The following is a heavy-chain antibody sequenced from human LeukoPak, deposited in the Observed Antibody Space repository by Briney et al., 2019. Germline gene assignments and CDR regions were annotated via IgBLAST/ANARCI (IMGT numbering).Heavy chain of an antibody. CDR2: VNGDGGTT. D-gene: IGHD2/OR15-2a*01. Sequence: GESLRLSCAASGFTFRSYWMHWVRQAPGKGLVWVSRVNGDGGTTTYTDPVRGRFTISRDNAKNTVHLQMNSLRAEDTAVYYCVKDREYFFDHWGQGTLVTVSS. CDR1: GFTFRSYW. CDR3: VKDREYFFDH. J-gene: IGHJ5*02. V-gene: IGHV3-74*01.